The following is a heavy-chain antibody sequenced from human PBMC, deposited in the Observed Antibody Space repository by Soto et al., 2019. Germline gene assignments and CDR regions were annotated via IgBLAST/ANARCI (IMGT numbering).Heavy chain of an antibody. CDR1: GYTFDNYD. CDR3: ARSNSFWTASYTEAVAWFDP. Sequence: QVQLVQSGAEVKKPGASVKVSCQASGYTFDNYDINWVRQVTGQGLEWIGLMNPNSGNTDFAQKFQGRVSMPRNTSINTAYMELSSLRSEDTAVYYCARSNSFWTASYTEAVAWFDPWGQGTLVTVSS. D-gene: IGHD3-3*01. V-gene: IGHV1-8*01. CDR2: MNPNSGNT. J-gene: IGHJ5*02.